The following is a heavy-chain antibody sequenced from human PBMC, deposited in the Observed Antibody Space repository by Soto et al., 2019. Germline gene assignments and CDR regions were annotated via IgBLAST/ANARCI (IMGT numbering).Heavy chain of an antibody. CDR2: INTGNGLP. CDR3: ARSAINSGAFDS. V-gene: IGHV1-3*04. CDR1: GYTFANYA. Sequence: QVQFVQSGAEVKKPGTSVKVSCKTSGYTFANYAIHWVRQAPGERLDWMGWINTGNGLPEYSQKFQDKVTFTRDSSATTAYMELSSLKYEDTAVYFCARSAINSGAFDSWGQGTLVTVSS. D-gene: IGHD2-2*01. J-gene: IGHJ4*02.